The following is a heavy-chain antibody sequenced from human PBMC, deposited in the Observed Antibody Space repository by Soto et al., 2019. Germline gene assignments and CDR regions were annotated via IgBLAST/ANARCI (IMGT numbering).Heavy chain of an antibody. CDR2: IYYSGST. D-gene: IGHD6-13*01. CDR3: ARGQQQLVWSRLNWFDP. CDR1: GGSISSYY. J-gene: IGHJ5*02. V-gene: IGHV4-59*01. Sequence: SETLSLTCTVSGGSISSYYWSWIRQPPRKGLEWIGYIYYSGSTNYNPSLKSRVTISVDTSKNQFSLKLSSVTAADTAVYYCARGQQQLVWSRLNWFDPWGQGTLVTVSS.